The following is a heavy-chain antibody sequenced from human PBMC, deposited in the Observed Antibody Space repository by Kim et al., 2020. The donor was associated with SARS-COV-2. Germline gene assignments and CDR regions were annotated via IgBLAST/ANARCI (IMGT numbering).Heavy chain of an antibody. D-gene: IGHD3-10*01. CDR2: IGGNGDSI. CDR1: GFTFNNYA. V-gene: IGHV3-23*01. CDR3: VKQKSYYFDSGESVPAGEYFDY. J-gene: IGHJ4*02. Sequence: GGSLRLSCAASGFTFNNYALSWVRQSPGKGLEWVSHIGGNGDSIYYAGSVKGRFTISRDNSKDTLFLQMNSLRAEDTAVYYCVKQKSYYFDSGESVPAGEYFDYWGQGTLLTVSS.